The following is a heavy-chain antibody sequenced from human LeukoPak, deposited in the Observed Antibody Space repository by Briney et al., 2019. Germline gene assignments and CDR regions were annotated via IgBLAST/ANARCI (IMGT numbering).Heavy chain of an antibody. D-gene: IGHD3-10*01. CDR3: ARRGPGAAYGMDV. CDR2: INPNSGGT. J-gene: IGHJ6*04. V-gene: IGHV1-2*04. Sequence: ASVKVSCKASGYTFTGYYMHWVRQAPGQGLEWMGWINPNSGGTNYAQKFQGWVTMTRDTSISTAYMELSRLRSDDTAVYYCARRGPGAAYGMDVRGKGTTVTVSS. CDR1: GYTFTGYY.